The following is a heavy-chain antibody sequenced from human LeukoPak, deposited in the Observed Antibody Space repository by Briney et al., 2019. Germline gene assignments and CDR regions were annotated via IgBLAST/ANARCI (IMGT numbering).Heavy chain of an antibody. CDR3: ARDFGPYYYDSPPDY. CDR2: INPNSGGT. J-gene: IGHJ4*02. V-gene: IGHV1-2*06. Sequence: GASVKVSCKASGYTFTGYYMNWVRQAPGQELGWMGRINPNSGGTNYAQKFQGRVTMTRDTSISTAYMELSRLRSDDTAVYYCARDFGPYYYDSPPDYWGQGTLVTVSS. CDR1: GYTFTGYY. D-gene: IGHD3-22*01.